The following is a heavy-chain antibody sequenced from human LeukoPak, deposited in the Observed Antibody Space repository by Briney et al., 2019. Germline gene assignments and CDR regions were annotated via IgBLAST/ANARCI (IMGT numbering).Heavy chain of an antibody. V-gene: IGHV4-59*01. Sequence: SETLSLTCTVSGGSISSYYWSWIRQPPGKGLEWIGYIYYSGSTNYNPSLKSRVTISVDTSKNQFSLKLSSVTAADTAVYYCARSGYYYYYYGRDVWGQGTTVTVSS. CDR1: GGSISSYY. CDR2: IYYSGST. D-gene: IGHD3-3*01. CDR3: ARSGYYYYYYGRDV. J-gene: IGHJ6*02.